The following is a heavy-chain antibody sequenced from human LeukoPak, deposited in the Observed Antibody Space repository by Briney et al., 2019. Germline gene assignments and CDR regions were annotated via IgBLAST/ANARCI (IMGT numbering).Heavy chain of an antibody. V-gene: IGHV4-4*07. J-gene: IGHJ3*02. CDR2: IYTSGST. CDR3: ARDRAFPHYYDSSGPLGAFDI. CDR1: GGSISSYY. D-gene: IGHD3-22*01. Sequence: SETLSLACTVSGGSISSYYWSWIRQPAGKGLEWIGRIYTSGSTNYNPSLKSRVTMSVDTSKNQFSLKLSSVTAADTAVYYCARDRAFPHYYDSSGPLGAFDIWGQGTMVTVSS.